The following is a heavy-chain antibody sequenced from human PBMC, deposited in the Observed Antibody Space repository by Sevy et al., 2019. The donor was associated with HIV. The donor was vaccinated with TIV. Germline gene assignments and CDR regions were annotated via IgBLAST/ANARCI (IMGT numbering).Heavy chain of an antibody. CDR3: ARDRYCGGDCYRYYYYYGMDV. V-gene: IGHV3-7*03. CDR2: IKQDGSEK. Sequence: GGSLRLSCAASGFTFSSYWMSWVRQAPGKGLEWVANIKQDGSEKYYVDSVKGRFTISRDKAKNSLYLQMNSLRAEDRAVYYCARDRYCGGDCYRYYYYYGMDVWGQGTTVTVSS. CDR1: GFTFSSYW. J-gene: IGHJ6*02. D-gene: IGHD2-21*01.